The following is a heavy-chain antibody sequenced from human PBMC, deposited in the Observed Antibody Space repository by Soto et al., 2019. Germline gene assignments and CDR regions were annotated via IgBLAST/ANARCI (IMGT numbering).Heavy chain of an antibody. D-gene: IGHD6-19*01. J-gene: IGHJ4*02. CDR1: GFTFSSYA. CDR3: AIPFYSSGSRVDY. V-gene: IGHV3-23*01. Sequence: EVQLLESGGGLVQPGGSLRLSCAASGFTFSSYAMSWVRQPPGKGLEWVSVISGSSDNTYYADSVKGRFTISRDNAKNTLYLQMNSLRAEDTAVYYCAIPFYSSGSRVDYWGQGTLVTVSS. CDR2: ISGSSDNT.